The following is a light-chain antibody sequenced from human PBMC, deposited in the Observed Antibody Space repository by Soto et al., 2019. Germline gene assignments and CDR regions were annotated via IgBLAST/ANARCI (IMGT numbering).Light chain of an antibody. J-gene: IGKJ2*01. V-gene: IGKV3-20*01. CDR1: QSVSSSY. Sequence: EIVLTQSPCTLSLSPGERATLSCRASQSVSSSYLAWYQQKPGQAPRLLIYGASSSATGIPDRFSGSGSGTDFTITIPILEPEHFAVYYSQQYCSSPYTFGQGNKLESK. CDR2: GAS. CDR3: QQYCSSPYT.